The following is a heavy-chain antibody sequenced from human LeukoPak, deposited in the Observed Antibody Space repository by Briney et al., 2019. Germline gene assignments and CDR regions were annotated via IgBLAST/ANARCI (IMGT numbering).Heavy chain of an antibody. J-gene: IGHJ4*02. CDR1: GGSFSGYY. D-gene: IGHD5-18*01. CDR3: ARVGYSYGFDFDY. V-gene: IGHV4-30-4*01. Sequence: SETLSLTCAVYGGSFSGYYWSWFRQPPGKGLEWIGYIYYSGSTYYNPSLKSRVTISVDTSKNQFSLKLSSVTAADTAVYYCARVGYSYGFDFDYWGQGTLVTVSS. CDR2: IYYSGST.